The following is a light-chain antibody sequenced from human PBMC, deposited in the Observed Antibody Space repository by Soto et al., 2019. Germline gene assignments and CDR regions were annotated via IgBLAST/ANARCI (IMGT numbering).Light chain of an antibody. Sequence: SPASLSLSPGERATLSCRASQSVSSYLAWYQQKPGQAPRLLIYGASTRATGIPARFSGSGFGTEFTLTITSLQSEDFAVYYCQQYNNWPPITFGQGTRLEIK. J-gene: IGKJ5*01. CDR3: QQYNNWPPIT. CDR2: GAS. V-gene: IGKV3-15*01. CDR1: QSVSSY.